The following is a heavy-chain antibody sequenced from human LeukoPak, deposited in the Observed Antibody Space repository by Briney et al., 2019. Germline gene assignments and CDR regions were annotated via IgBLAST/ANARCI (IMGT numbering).Heavy chain of an antibody. Sequence: TGGSLRLSCAASGFTFSSYGMHWVRQAPGKGLEGVSCIRYDVSNKYYADSVKGRFTISRDNSKNTLYLQMNSLRAEDTAVYYCAKDALWFGELLGAFDIWGQGTMVTVSS. V-gene: IGHV3-30*02. D-gene: IGHD3-10*01. CDR2: IRYDVSNK. J-gene: IGHJ3*02. CDR1: GFTFSSYG. CDR3: AKDALWFGELLGAFDI.